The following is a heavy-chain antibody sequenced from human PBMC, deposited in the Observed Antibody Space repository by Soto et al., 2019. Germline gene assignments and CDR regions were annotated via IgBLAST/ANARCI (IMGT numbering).Heavy chain of an antibody. V-gene: IGHV3-66*01. CDR2: IYRGGGT. D-gene: IGHD5-12*01. CDR3: ARARFGGLAAIFADC. CDR1: GFTVSNNY. J-gene: IGHJ4*02. Sequence: EVQLVESGGGLVQPGGSLRLSCGASGFTVSNNYMTWVRLAPGKGLAWVSVIYRGGGTYYAAAVRGRFTISRDNSKNTLYLQMSSLRAEDTAVYYCARARFGGLAAIFADCWGQGTLVTVSP.